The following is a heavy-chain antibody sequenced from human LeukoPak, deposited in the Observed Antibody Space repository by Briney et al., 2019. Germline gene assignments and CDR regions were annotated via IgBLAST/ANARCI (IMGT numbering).Heavy chain of an antibody. V-gene: IGHV3-30*03. J-gene: IGHJ4*02. CDR2: ISNDGSNK. D-gene: IGHD3-22*01. CDR3: ARAGMDGRGYYQGFDY. CDR1: GFPFSSYG. Sequence: GMSLRLSCAASGFPFSSYGMHWVRQAPGKGLEWVAAISNDGSNKFYADSVKGRFALSRDNPTSTVILQMNSLRAEDTALYYCARAGMDGRGYYQGFDYWGQGTLVTVSS.